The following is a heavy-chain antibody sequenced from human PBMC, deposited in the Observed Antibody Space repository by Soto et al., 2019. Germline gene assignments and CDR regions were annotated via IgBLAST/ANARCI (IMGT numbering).Heavy chain of an antibody. D-gene: IGHD1-1*01. CDR3: ARAVAGQVRSAWTWLDY. CDR1: GFTFRDYA. V-gene: IGHV3-30-3*01. Sequence: QVQLVESGGGVVQPGRSLRLSCEASGFTFRDYAMHWVRQAPGKGLEWVAAIPSDGSDQHYADSVKGRFSISRANSKNTLSLQMNSLRPEDAALYYCARAVAGQVRSAWTWLDYWGQGTLVTVSS. J-gene: IGHJ4*02. CDR2: IPSDGSDQ.